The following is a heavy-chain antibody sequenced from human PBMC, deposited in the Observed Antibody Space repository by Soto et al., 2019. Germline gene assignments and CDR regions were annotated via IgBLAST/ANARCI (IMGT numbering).Heavy chain of an antibody. CDR2: MHPNSGDT. J-gene: IGHJ3*02. CDR1: GYNFTSYH. Sequence: QVQLVQSGAEVKKPGASVKVSCRASGYNFTSYHINWVRQATGQGLEWMGWMHPNSGDTGYAQKFQGRVTMTRNTSISTAYMELSSLRFEDTAVYYCARGPGAFDIWVQGTMVTVSS. V-gene: IGHV1-8*01. CDR3: ARGPGAFDI.